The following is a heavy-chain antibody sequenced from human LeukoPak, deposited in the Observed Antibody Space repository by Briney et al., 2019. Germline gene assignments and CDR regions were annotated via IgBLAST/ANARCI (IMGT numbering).Heavy chain of an antibody. Sequence: PGGSLRLSCAASGFTFSSYGMHWVRQAPGKGLEWVAVIWYDGSNKYYADSVKGRFTISRDNSKNTLYLQMNSLRAEDTAVYYCARVLPCSSTSCYSDDYYYGMDVWGQGTTVTVSS. D-gene: IGHD2-2*01. V-gene: IGHV3-33*01. CDR2: IWYDGSNK. CDR1: GFTFSSYG. J-gene: IGHJ6*02. CDR3: ARVLPCSSTSCYSDDYYYGMDV.